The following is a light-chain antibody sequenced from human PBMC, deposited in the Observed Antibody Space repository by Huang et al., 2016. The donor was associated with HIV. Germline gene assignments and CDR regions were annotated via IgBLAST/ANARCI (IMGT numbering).Light chain of an antibody. J-gene: IGKJ3*01. CDR2: AAS. CDR1: QDIGSY. CDR3: LQLNSYPGA. Sequence: IQLTQSPSSLSASVGDRVTITCRASQDIGSYLAWYQQKPGKAPNLLIYAASTLESGVPSRFRGSGSGTDFTLTINNLQPEDFATYYCLQLNSYPGAFGPGTNVDV. V-gene: IGKV1-9*01.